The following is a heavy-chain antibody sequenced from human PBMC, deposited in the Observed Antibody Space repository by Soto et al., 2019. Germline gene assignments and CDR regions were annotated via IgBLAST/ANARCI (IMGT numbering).Heavy chain of an antibody. CDR3: ARRADCSGGSCYSNWYFDL. D-gene: IGHD2-15*01. CDR2: ISSSSSYI. CDR1: GFTFTNYW. V-gene: IGHV3-21*01. J-gene: IGHJ2*01. Sequence: GGALRLSCAASGFTFTNYWMHWVRQAPGKGLEWVSSISSSSSYIYYADSVKGRFTTSRDNAKNSLYLQMNSLRAEDTAVYYCARRADCSGGSCYSNWYFDLWGRGTLVTVSS.